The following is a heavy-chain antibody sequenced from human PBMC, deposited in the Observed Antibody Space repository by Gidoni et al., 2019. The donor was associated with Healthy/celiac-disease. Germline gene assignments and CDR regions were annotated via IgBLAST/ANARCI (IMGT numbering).Heavy chain of an antibody. V-gene: IGHV5-10-1*01. CDR2: IDPSDSYT. CDR3: ARRDSDSGVDY. CDR1: GYSFTSYW. Sequence: EVQLVQSGAEVNKPGESMRLSCQGSGYSFTSYWLSWVRQMPGKGLEWMGRIDPSDSYTNYSPSFQGHGTISADKSISTAYLQWSSLKASDTAMYYCARRDSDSGVDYWGQGTLVTVSS. J-gene: IGHJ4*02. D-gene: IGHD2-15*01.